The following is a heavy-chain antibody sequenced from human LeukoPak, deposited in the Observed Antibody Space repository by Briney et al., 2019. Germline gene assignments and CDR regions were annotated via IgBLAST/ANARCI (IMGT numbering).Heavy chain of an antibody. Sequence: QAGGSLRLSCAASGFTFSSYSMNWVRQAPGKGLEWVSYISSSSSTIYYADSVKGRFTISRDNAKNSLYLQMNSLRAEDTAVYYCARDRLSMVQLIDYWGQGTLVTVSS. V-gene: IGHV3-48*04. J-gene: IGHJ4*02. D-gene: IGHD5-18*01. CDR3: ARDRLSMVQLIDY. CDR2: ISSSSSTI. CDR1: GFTFSSYS.